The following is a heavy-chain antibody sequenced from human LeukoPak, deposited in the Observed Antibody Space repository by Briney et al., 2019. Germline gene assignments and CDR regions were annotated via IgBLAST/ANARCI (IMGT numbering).Heavy chain of an antibody. V-gene: IGHV3-74*01. CDR3: ARGEYTSSEALLGC. D-gene: IGHD6-6*01. Sequence: GGSLRLSCAASGFTFSIHWMHWVRQAPGKGLVWVSRINSDGSSTNYADSVKGRFTISRDNAKNTLYLQMNSLRAEDTAVYYCARGEYTSSEALLGCWGQGTLVTVSS. CDR1: GFTFSIHW. J-gene: IGHJ4*02. CDR2: INSDGSST.